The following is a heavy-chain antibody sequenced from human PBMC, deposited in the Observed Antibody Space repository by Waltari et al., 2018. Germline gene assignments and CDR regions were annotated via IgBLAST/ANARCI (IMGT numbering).Heavy chain of an antibody. CDR1: GGSISSSSYY. V-gene: IGHV4-39*07. CDR3: ARERVLVPAADYFDY. J-gene: IGHJ4*02. CDR2: IYYSGST. Sequence: QLQLQESGPGLVKPSETLSLTCTVSGGSISSSSYYWGWIRQPPGKGLEWTGSIYYSGSTYYNPSLKSRVTISVDTSKNQFSLKLSSVTAADTAVYYCARERVLVPAADYFDYWGQGTLVTVSS. D-gene: IGHD2-2*01.